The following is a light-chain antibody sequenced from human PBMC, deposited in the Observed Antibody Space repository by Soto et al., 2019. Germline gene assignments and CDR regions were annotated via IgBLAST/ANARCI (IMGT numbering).Light chain of an antibody. CDR3: QQSFSTPYT. J-gene: IGKJ2*01. CDR2: TAS. Sequence: DIQMTQSPSSLSASVGDRVTITCRASQSISNYLNWYQHKPGKAPKLLINTASTLQGDVPSRFTGSGSGTEFTLTIRSLQPEDFATYYCQQSFSTPYTFGQGTKLEIK. CDR1: QSISNY. V-gene: IGKV1-39*01.